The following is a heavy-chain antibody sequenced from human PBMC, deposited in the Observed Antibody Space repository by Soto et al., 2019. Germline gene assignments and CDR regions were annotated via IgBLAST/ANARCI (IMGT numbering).Heavy chain of an antibody. V-gene: IGHV4-59*01. CDR1: GGSISSYY. J-gene: IGHJ3*02. CDR3: ARARGWFSPSLSAFDI. CDR2: IYYSGST. D-gene: IGHD6-19*01. Sequence: QVQLQESGPGLVKPSETLSLTCTVSGGSISSYYWSWIRQPPGKGLEWIGYIYYSGSTNYNPSLKSRVTISVDTSKNQSSLKLGSVTAADTAVYYCARARGWFSPSLSAFDIWGQGTMVTLSS.